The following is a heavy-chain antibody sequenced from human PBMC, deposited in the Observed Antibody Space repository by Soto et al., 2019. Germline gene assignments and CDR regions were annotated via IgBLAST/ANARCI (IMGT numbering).Heavy chain of an antibody. CDR1: GYTFTSYY. CDR3: ASPDSSSWYRYYYGMDV. V-gene: IGHV1-46*01. Sequence: ASVKVSCKASGYTFTSYYMHWVRQAPGQGLEWMGIINPSGGSTSYAQKFQGRVTMTRDTSTSTVYMELGSLRSEDTAVYYCASPDSSSWYRYYYGMDVWGQGTTVTVSS. D-gene: IGHD6-13*01. J-gene: IGHJ6*02. CDR2: INPSGGST.